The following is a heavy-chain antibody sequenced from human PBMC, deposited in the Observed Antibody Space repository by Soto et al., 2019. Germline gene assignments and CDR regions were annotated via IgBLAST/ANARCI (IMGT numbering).Heavy chain of an antibody. V-gene: IGHV3-73*02. CDR1: GFTFSGSA. J-gene: IGHJ4*02. CDR3: TRNGGGNQFSPDYFDY. CDR2: IRSKANSYAT. D-gene: IGHD2-15*01. Sequence: EVQLVESGGGLVQPGGSLKLSCAASGFTFSGSAMHWVREASGKGLEWVGRIRSKANSYATAYAASVKGRFTISRDDSKNTAYLQMNSLKTEDTAVYYCTRNGGGNQFSPDYFDYWGQGTLVTVSS.